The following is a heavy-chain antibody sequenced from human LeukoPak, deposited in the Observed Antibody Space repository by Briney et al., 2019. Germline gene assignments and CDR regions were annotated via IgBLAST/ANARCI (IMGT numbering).Heavy chain of an antibody. V-gene: IGHV3-48*03. J-gene: IGHJ4*02. Sequence: GGSLRLSCAASRFTFSSYEMNWVRQAPGKGLEWVSYISSSGSTIYYADSVKGRFTISRDNAKNSLYLQMNSLRAEDTAVYYCARIIAATGTTEYYFDYWGQGTLVTVSS. D-gene: IGHD6-13*01. CDR1: RFTFSSYE. CDR2: ISSSGSTI. CDR3: ARIIAATGTTEYYFDY.